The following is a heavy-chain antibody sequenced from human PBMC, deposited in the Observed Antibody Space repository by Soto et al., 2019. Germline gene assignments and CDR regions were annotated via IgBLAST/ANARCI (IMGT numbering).Heavy chain of an antibody. V-gene: IGHV5-51*01. CDR2: IYPGDSDT. J-gene: IGHJ6*02. CDR3: ARPHESGNYYDRVDV. Sequence: GESLKISCKGSGYSFTSYWIGWVRQMPGKGLEWMGIIYPGDSDTRYSPSFQGQVTISADNSISTAYLQWSSLKASDTAMYYCARPHESGNYYDRVDVWGQRTTVTVSS. CDR1: GYSFTSYW.